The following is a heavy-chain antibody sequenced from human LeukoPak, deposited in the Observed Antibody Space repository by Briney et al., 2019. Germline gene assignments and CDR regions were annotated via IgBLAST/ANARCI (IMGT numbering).Heavy chain of an antibody. CDR1: GGTFSSYG. CDR3: ARDTVVVVAATGYYYFDY. CDR2: ISAYNGNT. D-gene: IGHD2-15*01. V-gene: IGHV1-18*01. J-gene: IGHJ4*02. Sequence: ASVKVSCKASGGTFSSYGISWVRQAPGQGLEWMGWISAYNGNTNYAQKLQGRVTMTTDTSTSTAYMELRSLRSDDTAVYYCARDTVVVVAATGYYYFDYWGQGTLVTVSS.